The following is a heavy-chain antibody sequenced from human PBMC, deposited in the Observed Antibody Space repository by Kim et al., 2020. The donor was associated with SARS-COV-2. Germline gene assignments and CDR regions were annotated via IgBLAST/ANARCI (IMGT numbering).Heavy chain of an antibody. J-gene: IGHJ4*02. D-gene: IGHD2-8*01. CDR3: ARDPESPNGYCDF. CDR2: FYAVGTT. Sequence: GGSLRLSCAVSGFTVSSSHMSWVRQAPGKGLQWVSTFYAVGTTESADSVKGRFTISRDNSKNTVYLQMNRLRAEDTGVYYCARDPESPNGYCDFWGQGTLVTVSS. CDR1: GFTVSSSH. V-gene: IGHV3-66*01.